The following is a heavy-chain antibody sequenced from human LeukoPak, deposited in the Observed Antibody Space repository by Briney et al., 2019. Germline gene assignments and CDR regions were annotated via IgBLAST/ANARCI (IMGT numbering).Heavy chain of an antibody. D-gene: IGHD6-19*01. CDR1: GFTFSNAW. V-gene: IGHV3-15*01. Sequence: PGGSLRLSCAASGFTFSNAWMSWVRQAPGKGLEWVGRIKSKTDGGTTDYAAPVKGRFTISRNDSKNTLYLQMNSLKTEDTAVYYCTTNSVAGTWAFDYWGQGTLVTVSS. J-gene: IGHJ4*02. CDR3: TTNSVAGTWAFDY. CDR2: IKSKTDGGTT.